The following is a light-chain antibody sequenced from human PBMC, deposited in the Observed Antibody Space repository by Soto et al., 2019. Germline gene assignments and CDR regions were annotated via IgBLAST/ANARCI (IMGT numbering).Light chain of an antibody. CDR3: QQYNNWRT. CDR2: DAS. J-gene: IGKJ5*01. CDR1: QSVDSN. Sequence: EIVMTQSPATLSVSPWERATLSCRASQSVDSNLAWYQQKPGQPPRLLIYDASTRATGIPARISGSGSGTEFTLTISSLQSEDFAVYYCQQYNNWRTFGQGTRLEIK. V-gene: IGKV3-15*01.